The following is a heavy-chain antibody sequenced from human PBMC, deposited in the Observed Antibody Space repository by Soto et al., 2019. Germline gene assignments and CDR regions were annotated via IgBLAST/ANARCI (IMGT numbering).Heavy chain of an antibody. CDR2: IYHTEGT. D-gene: IGHD1-1*01. V-gene: IGHV4-4*02. CDR3: ARRSRSWFDA. CDR1: GGSMSSNNW. Sequence: QVQLQESGPGLVKPSGTLSLTCGVSVSGGSMSSNNWWSWVRQSPGKGPEWIGEIYHTEGTHYNPSLKSRVTILIDKSKNQFSLKLRSVTAADTAVYYCARRSRSWFDAWGPGTLVTVSS. J-gene: IGHJ5*02.